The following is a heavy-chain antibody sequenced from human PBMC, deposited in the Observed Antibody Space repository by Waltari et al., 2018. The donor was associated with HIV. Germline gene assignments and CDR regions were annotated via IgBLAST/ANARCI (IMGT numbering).Heavy chain of an antibody. CDR3: ARCRPEVHYYNGMDV. J-gene: IGHJ6*02. Sequence: EVQLVESGGGSLQAGGSLRLSCAASGFAFRSYYMFWVRQAPGKGLVWVSRISSGGSTTSYADSVKGRFTVSRDNARNTLYLQMNSLRAEDTAVYYCARCRPEVHYYNGMDVWGQGTTVTVSS. CDR2: ISSGGSTT. CDR1: GFAFRSYY. V-gene: IGHV3-74*01.